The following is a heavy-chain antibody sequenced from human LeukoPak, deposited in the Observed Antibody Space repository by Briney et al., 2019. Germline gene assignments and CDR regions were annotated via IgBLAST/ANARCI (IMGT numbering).Heavy chain of an antibody. D-gene: IGHD1-1*01. CDR2: INHNSGGT. Sequence: ASVKVSCKASGYTFTRYYMHWVRRAPGQGLEWREWINHNSGGTNYAQKFQGRVTMTRDTSISTAHMELSRLRSDDTAVYYCANSPGTTGTTRAGNWFDPWGQGTLVTVSS. J-gene: IGHJ5*02. CDR3: ANSPGTTGTTRAGNWFDP. CDR1: GYTFTRYY. V-gene: IGHV1-2*02.